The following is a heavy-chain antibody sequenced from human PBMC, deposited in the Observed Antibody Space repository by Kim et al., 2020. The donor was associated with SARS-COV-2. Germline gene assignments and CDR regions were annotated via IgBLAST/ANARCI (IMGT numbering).Heavy chain of an antibody. V-gene: IGHV1-18*04. CDR3: ARDAFIVVVPAAMVDGMDV. CDR2: ISTYNGNT. Sequence: ASVKVSCKASGYTFTSFGISWVRQAPGQGLEWMGWISTYNGNTNYAQNLQGRVTMTTDASTSTAYMELRSLRSDDTAVYYCARDAFIVVVPAAMVDGMDVWGQGTTVTVSS. J-gene: IGHJ6*02. D-gene: IGHD2-2*01. CDR1: GYTFTSFG.